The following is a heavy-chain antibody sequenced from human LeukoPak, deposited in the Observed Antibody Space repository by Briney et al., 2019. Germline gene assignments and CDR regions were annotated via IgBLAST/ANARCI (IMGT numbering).Heavy chain of an antibody. CDR3: ARSKADLFDY. CDR2: IGTAGDA. D-gene: IGHD6-19*01. J-gene: IGHJ4*02. V-gene: IGHV3-13*01. Sequence: GGSLRLSCAASGFTFSSHDMHWVRQATGKGLEWVSAIGTAGDAYYPGSVKGRFTISRENAKNSLYLQMNSLRARDTAVYYCARSKADLFDYWGQGTLVTVSS. CDR1: GFTFSSHD.